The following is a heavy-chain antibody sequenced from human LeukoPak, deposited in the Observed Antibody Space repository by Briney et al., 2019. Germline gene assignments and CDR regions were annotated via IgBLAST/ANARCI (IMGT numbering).Heavy chain of an antibody. J-gene: IGHJ3*02. CDR1: GGSISSYY. CDR3: ARVPPYYDSSGYPRDAFDI. D-gene: IGHD3-22*01. Sequence: SETLSLTCTVSGGSISSYYWSWIRQPPGKGLEWIGYIYYSGSTNYNPSLKSRVTISVDTSKNQFSLKLSSVTAADTAVYYCARVPPYYDSSGYPRDAFDIWGQGTMVTVSS. V-gene: IGHV4-59*01. CDR2: IYYSGST.